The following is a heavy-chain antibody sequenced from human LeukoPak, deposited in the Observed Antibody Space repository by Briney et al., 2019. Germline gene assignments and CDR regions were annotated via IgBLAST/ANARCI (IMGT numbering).Heavy chain of an antibody. CDR2: ISGSGGST. Sequence: GGSLRLSCAASGYTFSSYAMSWVRQAPGKGPEWVSAISGSGGSTYYADSVKGRFTISRDNSKNTLYLQMNSLRAEDTAVYYCAKDSGMIVVVIIDYWGQGTLVTVSS. CDR3: AKDSGMIVVVIIDY. D-gene: IGHD3-22*01. J-gene: IGHJ4*02. V-gene: IGHV3-23*01. CDR1: GYTFSSYA.